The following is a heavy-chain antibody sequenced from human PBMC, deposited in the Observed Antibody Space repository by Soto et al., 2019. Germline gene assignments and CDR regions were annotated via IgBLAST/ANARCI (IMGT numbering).Heavy chain of an antibody. V-gene: IGHV1-18*01. CDR2: ISAYNGNT. CDR1: GYTFTSYG. CDR3: ARELGEYCSGGSCPLDAFDI. Sequence: ASVKVSCKASGYTFTSYGISWVRQAPGQGLEWMGWISAYNGNTNYAQKLQGRVTMTTDTSTSTAYMELRSLRSDDTAVYYCARELGEYCSGGSCPLDAFDIWGQGTMVTVSS. J-gene: IGHJ3*02. D-gene: IGHD2-15*01.